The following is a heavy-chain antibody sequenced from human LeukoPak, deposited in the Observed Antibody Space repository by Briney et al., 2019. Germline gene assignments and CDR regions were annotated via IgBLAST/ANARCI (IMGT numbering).Heavy chain of an antibody. CDR2: ISGSGSTI. Sequence: GGSLRLSCAASGFTFSDYYMSWIRQAPGKGLEWVSYISGSGSTIYYADSVKGRFTISRDNAKNSLYLQMNSLRAEDTAVYYCARCLYDSSGYYYHAFDIWGQGTMVTVSS. CDR1: GFTFSDYY. CDR3: ARCLYDSSGYYYHAFDI. V-gene: IGHV3-11*01. D-gene: IGHD3-22*01. J-gene: IGHJ3*02.